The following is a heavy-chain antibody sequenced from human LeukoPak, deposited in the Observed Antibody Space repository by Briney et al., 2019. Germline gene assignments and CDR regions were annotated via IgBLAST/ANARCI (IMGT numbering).Heavy chain of an antibody. V-gene: IGHV4-59*01. CDR3: ARERYIYGPKDY. CDR1: GGSISSYY. J-gene: IGHJ4*02. Sequence: NASETLSLTCTVSGGSISSYYWSWIRQPAGKGLEWIGYIYYSGSTNYNPSLKSRVTISVDTSKSQFSLKLSSVTAADTAVYYCARERYIYGPKDYWGQGTLVTVSS. CDR2: IYYSGST. D-gene: IGHD5-18*01.